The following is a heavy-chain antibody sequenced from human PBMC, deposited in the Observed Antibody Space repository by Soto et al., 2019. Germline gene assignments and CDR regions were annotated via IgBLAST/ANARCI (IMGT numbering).Heavy chain of an antibody. CDR1: GFTFSSYG. CDR2: ISYDGSNK. J-gene: IGHJ3*02. Sequence: QVQLVESGGGVVQPGRSLRLSCAASGFTFSSYGMHWVRQAPGKGLEWVAVISYDGSNKYDADSVKCRLTISRDNSKNTLYLQMNSLRAEDTAVYYCAKDLGHGGRGAFDIWGQGTMVTVSS. V-gene: IGHV3-30*18. CDR3: AKDLGHGGRGAFDI. D-gene: IGHD7-27*01.